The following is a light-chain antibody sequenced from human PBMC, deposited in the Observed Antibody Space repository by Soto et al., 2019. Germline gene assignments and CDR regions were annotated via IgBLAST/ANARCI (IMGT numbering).Light chain of an antibody. CDR1: YSNIGSNT. J-gene: IGLJ1*01. V-gene: IGLV1-44*01. CDR2: GST. Sequence: SVLTQPPSASGTAGQRVTISCSGSYSNIGSNTVNWYQHLPGTAPKLVIHGSTQRPSGVPDRFSGSKSGTSASLAISGLQSEDEADYFCAAWDDSLNGLVFGTGTKLTVL. CDR3: AAWDDSLNGLV.